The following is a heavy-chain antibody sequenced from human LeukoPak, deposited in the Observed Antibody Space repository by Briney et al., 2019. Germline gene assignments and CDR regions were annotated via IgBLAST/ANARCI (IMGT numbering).Heavy chain of an antibody. J-gene: IGHJ2*01. V-gene: IGHV1-69*13. D-gene: IGHD2-2*01. CDR3: AREVVPAAMPDWYFDL. CDR2: IIPIFGTA. CDR1: GYTFTSYG. Sequence: ASVKVSCKASGYTFTSYGISWVRQAPGQGLECMGGIIPIFGTANYAQKFQGRVTITADESTSTAYMELSSLRSEDTAVYYCAREVVPAAMPDWYFDLWGRGTLVTVSS.